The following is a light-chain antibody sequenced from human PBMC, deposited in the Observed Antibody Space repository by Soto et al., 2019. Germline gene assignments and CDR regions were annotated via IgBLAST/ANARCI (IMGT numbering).Light chain of an antibody. V-gene: IGKV1-5*01. CDR3: QQYNSYSEA. CDR2: DAS. CDR1: QSISGW. Sequence: GDRVTITCRASQSISGWLAWYQQKPGKAPKLLIYDASNLESGVPSRFSGSGSGTEFTLTISSLRPDDFATYYCQQYNSYSEAFGQGTKVDIK. J-gene: IGKJ1*01.